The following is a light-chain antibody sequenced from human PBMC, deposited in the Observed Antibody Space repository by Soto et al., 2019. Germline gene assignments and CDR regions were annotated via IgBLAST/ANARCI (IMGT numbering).Light chain of an antibody. CDR2: EVS. CDR3: SSYTSSNPVV. CDR1: SSDVGGYYY. J-gene: IGLJ2*01. V-gene: IGLV2-14*01. Sequence: QSALTQPASVSGSPGQSISISCTGTSSDVGGYYYVSWYRQHPGTAPRLLIYEVSNRPSGVSSRFSGSKSGNTASLTISGLLDDDEADYYCSSYTSSNPVVFGGGTKLTVL.